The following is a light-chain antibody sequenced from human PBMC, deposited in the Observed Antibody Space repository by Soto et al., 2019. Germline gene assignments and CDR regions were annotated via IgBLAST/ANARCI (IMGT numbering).Light chain of an antibody. V-gene: IGKV3-20*01. CDR2: GAS. CDR3: LLYFSPDRYT. J-gene: IGKJ2*01. Sequence: EIVLTQTPGTLSLSPGERATLSCRASQSVTSSHLAWYQQKPGQAPRLLIYGASTKATGIPDRFSGSGSDTDFSLTIRRLDPEDFAMYYCLLYFSPDRYTFGAGTKVQSK. CDR1: QSVTSSH.